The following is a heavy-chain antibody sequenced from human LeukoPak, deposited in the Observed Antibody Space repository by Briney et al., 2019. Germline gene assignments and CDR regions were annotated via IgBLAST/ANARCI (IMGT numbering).Heavy chain of an antibody. CDR3: AKAGHDYGVPTYFDY. D-gene: IGHD4-17*01. J-gene: IGHJ4*02. Sequence: GGSLRLSCAASGFTFTSYAMSWVRQAPGKGLEWVSAISGSGGSTYYADSVKGRFTISRDNSKSTLYLQRSSLRAEDTAVYYCAKAGHDYGVPTYFDYWGQGTLVTVSS. CDR2: ISGSGGST. V-gene: IGHV3-23*01. CDR1: GFTFTSYA.